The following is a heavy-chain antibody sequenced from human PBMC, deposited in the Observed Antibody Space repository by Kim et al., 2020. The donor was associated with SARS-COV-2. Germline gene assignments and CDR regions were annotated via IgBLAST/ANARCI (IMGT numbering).Heavy chain of an antibody. Sequence: GGSLRLSCLASGFSFSHYEMNWVRRAPGKGLEWLSYITSGGDTIYYADSVKGRFTISRDNAKNSLYLQMNSLRVEDTAVYYCARSRLVGDYWGQGTLVTVSS. CDR3: ARSRLVGDY. CDR1: GFSFSHYE. J-gene: IGHJ4*02. D-gene: IGHD1-26*01. V-gene: IGHV3-48*03. CDR2: ITSGGDTI.